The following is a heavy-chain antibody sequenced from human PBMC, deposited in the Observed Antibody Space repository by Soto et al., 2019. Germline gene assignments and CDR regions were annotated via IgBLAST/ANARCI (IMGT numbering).Heavy chain of an antibody. J-gene: IGHJ4*02. CDR3: AKDNEAATLDY. V-gene: IGHV3-30*18. Sequence: QVQLVESGGGVVQPGRSLRLSCAASGFTFSSYGMHWVRQAPGKGLEWVAAISYDGSNKYYADSVKGRFTISRDNSKNTLYLQMNSLRAEDTAVYYCAKDNEAATLDYWGQGTLVTVSS. CDR2: ISYDGSNK. CDR1: GFTFSSYG. D-gene: IGHD6-13*01.